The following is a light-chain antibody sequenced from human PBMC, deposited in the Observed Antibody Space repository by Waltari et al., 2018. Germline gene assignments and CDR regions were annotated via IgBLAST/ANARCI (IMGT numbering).Light chain of an antibody. CDR1: SSNIGAGYK. V-gene: IGLV1-40*01. CDR2: ETT. CDR3: QSLDSGLRAWV. Sequence: QSVLTQPPSVSGAPGQTVTISCTGGSSNIGAGYKVHWYQQLPGTAPKLLTYETTKRRAGVPDRPSGSKSGTSASLAITGLQAEDEADYYCQSLDSGLRAWVFGGGTKLTVL. J-gene: IGLJ3*02.